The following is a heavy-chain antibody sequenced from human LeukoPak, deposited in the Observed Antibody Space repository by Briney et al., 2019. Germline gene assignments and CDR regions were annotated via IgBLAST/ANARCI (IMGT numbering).Heavy chain of an antibody. J-gene: IGHJ6*02. CDR2: ISAYNGST. CDR1: GYTFTSYG. CDR3: ARDLPGGEQQYLYYYYGMDV. Sequence: ASVKVSCKASGYTFTSYGISWVRQAPGQGLEWMGWISAYNGSTNYAQKLQGRVTMTTDTSTSTAYMELRSLRSDDTAVYYCARDLPGGEQQYLYYYYGMDVWGQGTTVTVSS. D-gene: IGHD6-13*01. V-gene: IGHV1-18*01.